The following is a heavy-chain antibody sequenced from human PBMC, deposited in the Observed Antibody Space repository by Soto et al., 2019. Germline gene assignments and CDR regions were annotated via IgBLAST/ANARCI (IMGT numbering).Heavy chain of an antibody. CDR2: ISGSGHAT. V-gene: IGHV3-23*01. Sequence: EVKLSESGGGLIPPGASARLSCITSGFIFDNYAMSWVRQSPGRGLEWVAAISGSGHATYYTQSVQGRFIISRDKSKKTVFLQVNNLRAEDTAVYYCAKGRYFDSSGGCANYWGLGTLVTVSS. D-gene: IGHD3-22*01. CDR3: AKGRYFDSSGGCANY. J-gene: IGHJ4*02. CDR1: GFIFDNYA.